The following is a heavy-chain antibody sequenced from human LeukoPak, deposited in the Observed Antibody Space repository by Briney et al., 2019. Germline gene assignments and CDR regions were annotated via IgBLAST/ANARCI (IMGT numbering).Heavy chain of an antibody. V-gene: IGHV3-21*01. CDR3: ARFLGRQLVDPHNDY. CDR2: ISSSSSFI. Sequence: GGSLRLSCAASGLTFSSYTMNWVRQAPGKGLEWVSSISSSSSFIYYADSVKGRFTISRDNAKNSLYQQMNSLRAEDTAVYYCARFLGRQLVDPHNDYWGQGTLVTVSS. CDR1: GLTFSSYT. D-gene: IGHD6-6*01. J-gene: IGHJ4*02.